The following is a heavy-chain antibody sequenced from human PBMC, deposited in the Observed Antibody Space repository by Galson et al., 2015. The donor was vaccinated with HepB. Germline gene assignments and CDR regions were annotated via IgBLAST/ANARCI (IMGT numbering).Heavy chain of an antibody. V-gene: IGHV1-46*01. Sequence: SVKVSCKASGYTFTSYYMHWVRQAPGQGLEWMGIINPSGGSTSYAQKFQGRVTMTRDTSTSTVYMELSSLRSEDTAVYYCAREGGDYDSSDGAFDIWGQGTMVTVSS. CDR2: INPSGGST. CDR1: GYTFTSYY. J-gene: IGHJ3*02. D-gene: IGHD3-22*01. CDR3: AREGGDYDSSDGAFDI.